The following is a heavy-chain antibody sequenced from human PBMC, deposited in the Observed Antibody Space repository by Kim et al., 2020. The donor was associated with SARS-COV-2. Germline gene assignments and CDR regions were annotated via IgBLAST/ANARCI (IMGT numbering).Heavy chain of an antibody. V-gene: IGHV3-11*06. J-gene: IGHJ4*02. D-gene: IGHD3-16*01. CDR3: AGGTHGGSWLIDY. Sequence: ADSVKGRVTIPRDNAKSSLYLQMDSLGVEDSAVYYCAGGTHGGSWLIDYWGQGTLVIVAS.